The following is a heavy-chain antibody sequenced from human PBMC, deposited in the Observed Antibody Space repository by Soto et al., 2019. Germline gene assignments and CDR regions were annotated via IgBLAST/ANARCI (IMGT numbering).Heavy chain of an antibody. CDR3: AADNIYDSSGPYAFDI. Sequence: SVKVSCKASGGTFTNYAFSWVRQAPGQGLEWLGGIIPIFGTADYAQKFQGRVTITADEPTSTVHMELSSLRSEDTAVYYCAADNIYDSSGPYAFDIWGQGTMVTVSS. CDR1: GGTFTNYA. J-gene: IGHJ3*02. D-gene: IGHD3-22*01. V-gene: IGHV1-69*13. CDR2: IIPIFGTA.